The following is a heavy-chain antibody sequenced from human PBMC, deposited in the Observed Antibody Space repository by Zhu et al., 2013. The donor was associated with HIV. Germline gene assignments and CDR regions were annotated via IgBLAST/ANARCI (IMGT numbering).Heavy chain of an antibody. Sequence: QVQLVQSGAEVKKPGASVRVSCKTSGFSFTSYYMHWVRQAPGQGLEWMGIINTSGGSTTYAQNFQGRVAMTRDTSTSTVYMELNSLRSEDTAVYYCARPDYDSNGMDVWGQGTTVTVSS. V-gene: IGHV1-46*01. D-gene: IGHD3-3*01. J-gene: IGHJ6*02. CDR2: INTSGGST. CDR1: GFSFTSYY. CDR3: ARPDYDSNGMDV.